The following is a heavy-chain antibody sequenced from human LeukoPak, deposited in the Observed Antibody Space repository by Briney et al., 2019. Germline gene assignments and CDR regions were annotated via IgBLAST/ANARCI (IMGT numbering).Heavy chain of an antibody. CDR2: IYYSGST. J-gene: IGHJ3*02. CDR1: GFTFSSYW. CDR3: AREGLAARRGAFDI. Sequence: GSLRLSCAASGFTFSSYWMSWVRQAPGKGLEWVGYIYYSGSTNYNPSLKSRVTISVDTSKNQFSLNLKSVTAADTAIYYCAREGLAARRGAFDIWGQGTVVSVSS. V-gene: IGHV4-59*12. D-gene: IGHD6-6*01.